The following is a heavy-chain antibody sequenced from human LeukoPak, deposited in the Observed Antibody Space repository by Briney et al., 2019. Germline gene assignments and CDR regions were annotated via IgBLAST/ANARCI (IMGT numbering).Heavy chain of an antibody. V-gene: IGHV1-69*04. J-gene: IGHJ1*01. D-gene: IGHD6-6*01. CDR3: ASGAARPPPAAVAEYFQH. CDR1: GGTFSSYA. Sequence: GSSVKVSCKASGGTFSSYAISWVRQAPGQGLEWMGRIIPILGIANYAQKFQGRVTITADESTSTAYMELSSLRSEDTAVYYCASGAARPPPAAVAEYFQHWGQGTLVTVSS. CDR2: IIPILGIA.